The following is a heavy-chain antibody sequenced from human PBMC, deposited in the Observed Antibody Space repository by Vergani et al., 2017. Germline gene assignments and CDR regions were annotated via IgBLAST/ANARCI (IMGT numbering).Heavy chain of an antibody. CDR3: AGEWTGDLCFGGLLPYSDYYYYGMDV. Sequence: QVQLQQSGPGLVKPSQTLSLTCAISGDSVSSNSAAWNWIRQSPSRGLEWLGRTYYRSKWYNDYAVSVKSRITINPDTSKNQFSLQLNSVTPEDTAVNYVAGEWTGDLCFGGLLPYSDYYYYGMDVWGQGTTVTVSS. J-gene: IGHJ6*02. CDR1: GDSVSSNSAA. CDR2: TYYRSKWYN. D-gene: IGHD3-10*01. V-gene: IGHV6-1*01.